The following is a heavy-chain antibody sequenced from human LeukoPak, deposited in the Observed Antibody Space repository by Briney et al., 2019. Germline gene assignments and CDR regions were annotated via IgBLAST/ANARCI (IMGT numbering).Heavy chain of an antibody. CDR1: GVSITSGNDY. V-gene: IGHV4-39*07. CDR2: IYTGGST. D-gene: IGHD2/OR15-2a*01. J-gene: IGHJ6*02. CDR3: ARDRLWPQRFYYYGMDV. Sequence: PSETLSLTCNVSGVSITSGNDYWGWIRQPRGKGLEWIANIYTGGSTYYNPALQNRAAISIDTSKDQFFLRMTSLTAADTAVYYCARDRLWPQRFYYYGMDVWGQGTTVTVSS.